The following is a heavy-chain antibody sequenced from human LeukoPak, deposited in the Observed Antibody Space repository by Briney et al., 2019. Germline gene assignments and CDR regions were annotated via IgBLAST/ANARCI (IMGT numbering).Heavy chain of an antibody. CDR3: ARHFGELDFDY. J-gene: IGHJ4*02. Sequence: ASVKVSCKASGGTFSSYAISWVRQAPGQGVEWMGGIIPIFGTANYAQKFQGRVTITADESTSTAYMELSSLRSEDTAVYYCARHFGELDFDYWGQGTLVTVSS. CDR1: GGTFSSYA. CDR2: IIPIFGTA. D-gene: IGHD3-10*01. V-gene: IGHV1-69*13.